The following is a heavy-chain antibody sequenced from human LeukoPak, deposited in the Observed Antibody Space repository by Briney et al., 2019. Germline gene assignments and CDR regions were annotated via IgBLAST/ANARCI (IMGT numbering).Heavy chain of an antibody. D-gene: IGHD5-12*01. CDR3: ARAGGYHFKSSGPETIDY. V-gene: IGHV4-30-4*01. Sequence: MPSETLSLTCTVSGGSISSGDYYWSWIRQPPGKGLEWIGYIYYSGSTYYNPSLKSRVTISVDTSKNQFSLKLSSVTAADTAVYYCARAGGYHFKSSGPETIDYWGQGTLVAVSS. J-gene: IGHJ4*02. CDR2: IYYSGST. CDR1: GGSISSGDYY.